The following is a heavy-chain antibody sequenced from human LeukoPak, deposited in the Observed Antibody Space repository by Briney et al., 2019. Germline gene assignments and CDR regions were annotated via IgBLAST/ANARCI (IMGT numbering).Heavy chain of an antibody. J-gene: IGHJ4*02. D-gene: IGHD5-12*01. V-gene: IGHV3-33*01. CDR1: GFTFSSYG. CDR3: ARAGGYVGFDY. Sequence: GGSLRLSCAASGFTFSSYGMHWVRQAPGKGLEWVAVIWYDGSNKYYADSVKGRFTISRDNSKNTLYLQMNSLRAEDTAVYYRARAGGYVGFDYWGQGTLVTVSS. CDR2: IWYDGSNK.